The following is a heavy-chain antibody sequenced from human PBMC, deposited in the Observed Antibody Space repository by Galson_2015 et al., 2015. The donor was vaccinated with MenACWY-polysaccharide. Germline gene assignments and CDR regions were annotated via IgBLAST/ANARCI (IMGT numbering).Heavy chain of an antibody. J-gene: IGHJ4*02. CDR3: AILAVDIYFDY. Sequence: SLRLSCAASGFTVSSNHMSWVRQAPGKGLEWVSAIYSGGSTYYADSVKGRFTISRDNSKNTLYLQMNSLRAEDTALYYCAILAVDIYFDYWGQGTLVAVSS. D-gene: IGHD6-19*01. CDR2: IYSGGST. CDR1: GFTVSSNH. V-gene: IGHV3-66*01.